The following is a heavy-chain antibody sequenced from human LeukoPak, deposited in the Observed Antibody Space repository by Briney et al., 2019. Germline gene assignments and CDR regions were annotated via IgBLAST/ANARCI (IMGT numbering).Heavy chain of an antibody. CDR1: GFNFASYA. J-gene: IGHJ4*02. Sequence: GKALRLSCTATGFNFASYAMYWVRQAPGRGREGVASISYDGRDKYYVTSVKGRFFISKDSSMTTLFLDMNSLRPEDPALYYCVRDLYSRSPYFDVWGQGTLVTVSS. V-gene: IGHV3-30*03. CDR2: ISYDGRDK. CDR3: VRDLYSRSPYFDV. D-gene: IGHD2-21*01.